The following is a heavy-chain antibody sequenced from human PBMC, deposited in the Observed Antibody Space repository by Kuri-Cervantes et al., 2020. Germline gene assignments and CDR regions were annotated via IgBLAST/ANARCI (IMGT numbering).Heavy chain of an antibody. J-gene: IGHJ5*02. Sequence: ASVKVSCKASGYTFTANAMNWVRQAPGQGLEWMGWINTNTGNPEYAQGFTGRFVFSLDTSVSTAYLQISSLKAEDTAVYYCARVDVGWFDPWCQGTLVTVSS. CDR3: ARVDVGWFDP. CDR1: GYTFTANA. CDR2: INTNTGNP. D-gene: IGHD3-9*01. V-gene: IGHV7-4-1*02.